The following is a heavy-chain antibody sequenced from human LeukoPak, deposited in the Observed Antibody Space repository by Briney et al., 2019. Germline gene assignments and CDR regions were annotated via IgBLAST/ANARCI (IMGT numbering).Heavy chain of an antibody. CDR2: ISGSGGST. D-gene: IGHD1-7*01. V-gene: IGHV3-23*01. CDR1: GFTFSSYA. CDR3: ASMFNWNYGKDY. Sequence: PGGSLRLSCAASGFTFSSYAMSWVRQAPGKGLEWVSAISGSGGSTYYADSVKGRFTISRDNSKNTLYLQMNSLRAEDTAVYYCASMFNWNYGKDYWGQGTLVTVSS. J-gene: IGHJ4*02.